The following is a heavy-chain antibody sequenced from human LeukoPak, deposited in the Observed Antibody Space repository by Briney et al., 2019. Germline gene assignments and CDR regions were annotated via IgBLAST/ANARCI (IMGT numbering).Heavy chain of an antibody. V-gene: IGHV1-46*01. D-gene: IGHD3-10*01. J-gene: IGHJ4*02. Sequence: GASVKVSCKASGYTFTSYYMHWVRQAPGQGLEWMGIINPSAGNTDYAQKFQARVTMTRDTSTSTVYMELSSLRSEDTAVYYCARKGGLGTYGIFDYWGQGTLVTVSS. CDR3: ARKGGLGTYGIFDY. CDR1: GYTFTSYY. CDR2: INPSAGNT.